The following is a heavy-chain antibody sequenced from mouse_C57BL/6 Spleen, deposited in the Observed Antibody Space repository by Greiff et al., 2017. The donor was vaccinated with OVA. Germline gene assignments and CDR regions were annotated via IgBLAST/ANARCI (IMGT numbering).Heavy chain of an antibody. CDR3: AKGSSYAYAMDY. CDR2: IWRGGST. J-gene: IGHJ4*01. CDR1: GFSLTSYG. D-gene: IGHD1-1*01. V-gene: IGHV2-5*01. Sequence: QVQLKQSGPGLVQPSQSLSITCTVSGFSLTSYGVHWVRQSPGKGLEWLGVIWRGGSTDYNAAFMSRLSITKDNSKSQVFFKMNSLQAEDTAIYDCAKGSSYAYAMDYWGQGTSVTVSS.